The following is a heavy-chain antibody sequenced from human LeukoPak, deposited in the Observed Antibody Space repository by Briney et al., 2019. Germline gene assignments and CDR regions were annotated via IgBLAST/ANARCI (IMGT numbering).Heavy chain of an antibody. Sequence: GGSLRLSCVASGFTFDDYAMHWVRQAPGKGLEWVSGINWKSDSIGYADSVKGRFTISRDNAKNSLYLQMNSLRAEDTAVYYCARGKRANDAFDIWGQGTMVTVSS. V-gene: IGHV3-9*01. CDR1: GFTFDDYA. J-gene: IGHJ3*02. CDR3: ARGKRANDAFDI. CDR2: INWKSDSI.